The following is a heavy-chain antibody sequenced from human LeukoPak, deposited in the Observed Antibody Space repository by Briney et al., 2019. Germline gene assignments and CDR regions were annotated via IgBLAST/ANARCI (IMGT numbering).Heavy chain of an antibody. CDR3: ARGYSYGPYYFDY. V-gene: IGHV4-34*01. Sequence: SETLSLTCAVYGGSFSGYYWSWIRQPPGKGLEWIGEINHSGSTNYNPSLKSRVTISVDTSKNQFSLKLSSVTAAGTAVYYCARGYSYGPYYFDYWGQGTLVTVSS. J-gene: IGHJ4*02. CDR2: INHSGST. D-gene: IGHD5-18*01. CDR1: GGSFSGYY.